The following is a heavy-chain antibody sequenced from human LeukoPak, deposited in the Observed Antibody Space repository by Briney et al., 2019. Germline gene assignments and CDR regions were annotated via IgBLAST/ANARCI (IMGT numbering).Heavy chain of an antibody. V-gene: IGHV4-39*01. Sequence: SETLSLTYTVSGDSISSSSYYWGWIRQPPGKGLEWIGSIYYSGSTYYNPSLKSRVTISVNTSNNQFSLKLSSVTAPDTAVYYCATTRYYYDSSGYYLDAFHIWDHGTMVTVSS. CDR1: GDSISSSSYY. J-gene: IGHJ3*02. CDR3: ATTRYYYDSSGYYLDAFHI. CDR2: IYYSGST. D-gene: IGHD3-22*01.